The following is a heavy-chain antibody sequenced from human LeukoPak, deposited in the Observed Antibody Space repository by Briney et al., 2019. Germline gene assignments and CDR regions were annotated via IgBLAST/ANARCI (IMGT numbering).Heavy chain of an antibody. V-gene: IGHV4-59*01. CDR3: ARATLFDY. CDR1: GGSISSYY. CDR2: IYYSGST. J-gene: IGHJ4*02. Sequence: SETLSLTCTFSGGSISSYYWSWVRQPPGKGLEWIGYIYYSGSTNYNPSLKSRVTISVDTSKNQFSLKLSSVTAADTAVYYCARATLFDYWGQGTLATVSS.